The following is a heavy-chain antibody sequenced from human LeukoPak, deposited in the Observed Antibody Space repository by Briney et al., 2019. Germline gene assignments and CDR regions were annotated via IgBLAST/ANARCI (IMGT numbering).Heavy chain of an antibody. J-gene: IGHJ5*02. CDR3: AREHYYDIWGSYNWFDP. V-gene: IGHV1-18*03. Sequence: ASVKVSCKASGYTFTSYGISWVRQAPGQGLEWMGWISAYNGNTNYAQKLQGRVTMTTDTSTSTAYMELRSLRSDDMAVYYCAREHYYDIWGSYNWFDPWGQGTLVTVSS. D-gene: IGHD3-22*01. CDR1: GYTFTSYG. CDR2: ISAYNGNT.